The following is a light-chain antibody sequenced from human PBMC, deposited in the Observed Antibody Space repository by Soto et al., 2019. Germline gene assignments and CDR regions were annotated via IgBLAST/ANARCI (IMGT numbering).Light chain of an antibody. Sequence: EIVMTQSPATLSVSPGERATLSCRASQSVSSNLAWYKQEPGQAPRLLLYGASTGATGIPARLSGSGSGTEFTLTISSLQSEDFAVYYCQQYNNWPYTFGQGTKVDIK. J-gene: IGKJ2*01. CDR2: GAS. V-gene: IGKV3-15*01. CDR3: QQYNNWPYT. CDR1: QSVSSN.